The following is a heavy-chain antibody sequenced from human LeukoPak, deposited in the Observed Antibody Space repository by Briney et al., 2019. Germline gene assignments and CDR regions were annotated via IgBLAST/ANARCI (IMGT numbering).Heavy chain of an antibody. D-gene: IGHD2-15*01. Sequence: SETLSLTCTVSGGSISSSSYYWGWIRQPPGKGLEWIGSIYYSGSTYYNPSLKSRVTISVDTSKNQFSLKLNSVTAADTAVFYCARHTTSGFCSGGNCPFDYWGQGTLVTVSS. J-gene: IGHJ4*02. CDR2: IYYSGST. V-gene: IGHV4-39*01. CDR3: ARHTTSGFCSGGNCPFDY. CDR1: GGSISSSSYY.